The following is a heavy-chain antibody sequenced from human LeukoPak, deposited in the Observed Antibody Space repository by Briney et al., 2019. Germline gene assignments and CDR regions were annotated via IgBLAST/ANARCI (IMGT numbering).Heavy chain of an antibody. CDR1: GFTFSSYA. CDR3: ARDGSGSYYYYYGMDV. J-gene: IGHJ6*02. CDR2: ISYDGSNK. V-gene: IGHV3-30-3*01. D-gene: IGHD1-26*01. Sequence: QSGGSLRLSCAASGFTFSSYAMHWVRQAPGKGLEWVAVISYDGSNKYYADSVKGRFTISRDNSKNTLYLQMNSLRAEDTAVYYCARDGSGSYYYYYGMDVWGQGTTVTVSS.